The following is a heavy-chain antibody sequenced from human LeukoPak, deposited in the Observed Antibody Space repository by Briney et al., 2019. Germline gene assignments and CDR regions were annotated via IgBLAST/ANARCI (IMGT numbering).Heavy chain of an antibody. Sequence: GGSLRLSCAASGFTFSSYAMSWVRQAPGKGLKWVSAISGSGGSTYYADSVKGRFTISRDNSKNTLYLQMNSLRAEDTAVYYCQAVDTAMVSYYFDYWGQGTLVTVSS. CDR3: QAVDTAMVSYYFDY. V-gene: IGHV3-23*01. J-gene: IGHJ4*02. CDR1: GFTFSSYA. CDR2: ISGSGGST. D-gene: IGHD5-18*01.